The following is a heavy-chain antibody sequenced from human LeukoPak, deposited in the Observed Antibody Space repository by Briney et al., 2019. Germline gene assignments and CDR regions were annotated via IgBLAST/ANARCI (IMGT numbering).Heavy chain of an antibody. D-gene: IGHD3-22*01. CDR1: GFTFSSYA. Sequence: GGSLRLSCAASGFTFSSYAMSWVRQAPGKGLEWASAISGSGGSTYYADSVKGRFTISRDNSKNTLYLQMNSLRAEDTAVYYCAKDLGAVITTYYFDYWGQGTLVTVSS. V-gene: IGHV3-23*01. CDR2: ISGSGGST. J-gene: IGHJ4*02. CDR3: AKDLGAVITTYYFDY.